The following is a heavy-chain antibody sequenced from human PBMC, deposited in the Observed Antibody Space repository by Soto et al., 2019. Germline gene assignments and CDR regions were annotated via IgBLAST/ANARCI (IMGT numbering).Heavy chain of an antibody. V-gene: IGHV4-34*01. CDR3: ARGGRLNWFDP. CDR1: GGSFSGYY. J-gene: IGHJ5*02. CDR2: INHSGST. Sequence: SETLSLTCAVSGGSFSGYYWSWIRQPPGKGLEWIGEINHSGSTNYNPSLKSRVTISVDTSKNQFSLKLSSVTAADTAVYYCARGGRLNWFDPWGQGTLVTVSS. D-gene: IGHD4-17*01.